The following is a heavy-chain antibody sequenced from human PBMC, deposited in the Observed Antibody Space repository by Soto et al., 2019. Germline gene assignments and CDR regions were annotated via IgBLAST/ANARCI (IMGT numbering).Heavy chain of an antibody. Sequence: GEALKISCKGSGYSFTSYWIGLVRQMPGKGLEWVGIIYPGDSDTRYSPSFQGQVTISAGNSIDTAYLQWSSLKASDTAIYYCARRSPEMATVWTYRGQGTQVTVPS. CDR3: ARRSPEMATVWTY. V-gene: IGHV5-51*01. J-gene: IGHJ4*02. D-gene: IGHD4-4*01. CDR2: IYPGDSDT. CDR1: GYSFTSYW.